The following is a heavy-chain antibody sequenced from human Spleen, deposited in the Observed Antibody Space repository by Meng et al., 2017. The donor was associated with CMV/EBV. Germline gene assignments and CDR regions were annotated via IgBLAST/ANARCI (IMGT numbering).Heavy chain of an antibody. V-gene: IGHV5-51*04. CDR1: GYYFTDAW. Sequence: GSGYYFTDAWIVWVRQRPGKGLEWMGSVHPRDSETRYSPSFQGQVTISVDKPISTSYLQWGSLKASDTAIYYCARMKYLSPGAWFDPWGQGTLVTVSS. J-gene: IGHJ5*02. D-gene: IGHD2/OR15-2a*01. CDR3: ARMKYLSPGAWFDP. CDR2: VHPRDSET.